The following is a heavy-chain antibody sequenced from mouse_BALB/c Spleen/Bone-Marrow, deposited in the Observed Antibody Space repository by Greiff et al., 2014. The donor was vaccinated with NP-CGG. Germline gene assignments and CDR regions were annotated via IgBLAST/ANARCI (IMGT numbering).Heavy chain of an antibody. CDR2: INPSNGGP. CDR3: TREGDSPFAY. Sequence: QVQLQQSGAELVKPGASVQLSCKASGYTFTSYYMYWVKQRPGQGLEWIGEINPSNGGPNFNEKFKSKATLTVDKSSSTAYMHXXXXTSXDSAVYDCTREGDSPFAYGGQGTLVTVSA. V-gene: IGHV1S81*02. CDR1: GYTFTSYY. D-gene: IGHD2-13*01. J-gene: IGHJ3*01.